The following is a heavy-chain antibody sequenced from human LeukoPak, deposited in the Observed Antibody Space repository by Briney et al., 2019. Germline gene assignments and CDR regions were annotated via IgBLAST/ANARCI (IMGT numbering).Heavy chain of an antibody. CDR1: GFTFRDYY. CDR3: ARSYGGYVFDY. Sequence: GGSLRLSCAASGFTFRDYYMSWIRQAPGKGLEWVSYISSSSSYTNYAGSVKGRFTISRDNAKNSLYLQMNSLRAEDTAVYCCARSYGGYVFDYWGRGTLVTVSS. D-gene: IGHD5-12*01. V-gene: IGHV3-11*03. J-gene: IGHJ4*02. CDR2: ISSSSSYT.